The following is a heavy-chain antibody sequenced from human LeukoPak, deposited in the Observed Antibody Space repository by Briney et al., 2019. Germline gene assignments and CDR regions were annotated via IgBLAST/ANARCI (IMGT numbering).Heavy chain of an antibody. CDR2: IKQDAGEK. Sequence: GGSLRLSCAGSEITLSSYWMSWVRQAPGKGLEWVANIKQDAGEKYFVDSLRGRFTISRDNAKNSLFLQMNSLRADDTAVYYCVRDQGAFDMWGHGTMVTVSS. CDR3: VRDQGAFDM. CDR1: EITLSSYW. J-gene: IGHJ3*02. V-gene: IGHV3-7*05.